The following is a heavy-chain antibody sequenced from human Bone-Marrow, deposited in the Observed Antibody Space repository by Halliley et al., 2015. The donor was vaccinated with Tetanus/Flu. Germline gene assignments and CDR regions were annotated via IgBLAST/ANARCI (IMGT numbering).Heavy chain of an antibody. CDR2: ITSSSSYL. CDR3: SRSLVDTTGDY. D-gene: IGHD5-18*01. V-gene: IGHV3-21*01. J-gene: IGHJ4*02. Sequence: EWVASITSSSSYLWYADSVKGRFTISRDDARNSVYLQMNSLRAEDTAMYYFSRSLVDTTGDYWGQGNLVTVSS.